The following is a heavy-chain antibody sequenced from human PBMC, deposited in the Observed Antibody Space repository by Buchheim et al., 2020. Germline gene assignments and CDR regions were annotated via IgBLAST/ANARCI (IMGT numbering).Heavy chain of an antibody. CDR3: AGQYYDVLTGLRGGMDV. CDR1: GFTFSSYA. CDR2: ISYDGSNE. V-gene: IGHV3-30*04. Sequence: QVQLVESGGGVVQPGRSLRLSCGASGFTFSSYAMHWVRQAPGKGLEWVAVISYDGSNEYYADSVKGRFTISRDNSKNTVYLQMISLRAEDTAVYYCAGQYYDVLTGLRGGMDVWGQGTT. D-gene: IGHD3-9*01. J-gene: IGHJ6*02.